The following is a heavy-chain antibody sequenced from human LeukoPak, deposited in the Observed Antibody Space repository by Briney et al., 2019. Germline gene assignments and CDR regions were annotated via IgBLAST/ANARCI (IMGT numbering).Heavy chain of an antibody. CDR2: ILPIVNTA. Sequence: SVKVSCKASGGSFSSYAISWVRQAPGQGLEWMGGILPIVNTADYAQKFQGRVTITADESTSTAYMELSSLRSEDTAVYYCARAAAKGGWFDPWGQGTLVTVSS. CDR3: ARAAAKGGWFDP. J-gene: IGHJ5*02. CDR1: GGSFSSYA. V-gene: IGHV1-69*13. D-gene: IGHD6-13*01.